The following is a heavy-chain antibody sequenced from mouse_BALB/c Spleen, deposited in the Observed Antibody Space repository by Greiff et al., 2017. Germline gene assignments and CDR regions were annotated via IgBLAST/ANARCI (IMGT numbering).Heavy chain of an antibody. CDR2: INPGSGGT. D-gene: IGHD1-1*01. Sequence: VQLQQSGAELVRPGTSVKVSCKASGYAFTNYLIEWVKQRPGQGLEWIGVINPGSGGTNYNEKFKGKATLTADKSSSTAYMQLSSLTSDDSAVYFCARNYGSSTGFAYWGQGTLVTVSA. V-gene: IGHV1-54*01. J-gene: IGHJ3*01. CDR1: GYAFTNYL. CDR3: ARNYGSSTGFAY.